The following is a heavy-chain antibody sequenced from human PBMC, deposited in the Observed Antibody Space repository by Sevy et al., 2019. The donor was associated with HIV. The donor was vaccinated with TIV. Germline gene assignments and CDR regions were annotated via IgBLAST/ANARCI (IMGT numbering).Heavy chain of an antibody. D-gene: IGHD2-2*01. V-gene: IGHV3-74*01. CDR1: GFTVSSDW. CDR3: TRGTSRVHRY. CDR2: INSDGYIT. J-gene: IGHJ4*02. Sequence: GGSLRLSCAASGFTVSSDWMHWVRQEPGKGLMWVSSINSDGYITNYADSVKGRFTISRDNAKNTLNLQMNSLRAEDSAVFYCTRGTSRVHRYWGQGTLVTVSS.